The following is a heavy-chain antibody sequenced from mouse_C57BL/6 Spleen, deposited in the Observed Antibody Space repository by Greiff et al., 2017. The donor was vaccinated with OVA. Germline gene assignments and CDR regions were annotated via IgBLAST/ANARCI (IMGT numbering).Heavy chain of an antibody. CDR3: AREGMMTTGYYARDY. V-gene: IGHV1-82*01. J-gene: IGHJ4*01. Sequence: VQLQQSGPELVKPGASVKISCKASGYAFSSSWMNWVKQRPGKGLEWIGRIYPGDGDTNYNGKFKGKATLTADKSSSTAYMQLSSLTSEDSAVYFCAREGMMTTGYYARDYWGQGTSVTVSS. CDR2: IYPGDGDT. D-gene: IGHD2-4*01. CDR1: GYAFSSSW.